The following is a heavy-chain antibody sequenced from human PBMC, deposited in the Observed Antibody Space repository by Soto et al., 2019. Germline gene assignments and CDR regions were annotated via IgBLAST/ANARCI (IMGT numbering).Heavy chain of an antibody. CDR2: ISYDGSNK. CDR1: GFTFSSYA. Sequence: GGSLRLSCAASGFTFSSYAMHWVRQAPGKGLEWVAVISYDGSNKYYADSVKGRFTISRDNSKNTLYLQMNSLRAEDTAVYYCARVMRVVVTATGFDYWGQGTLVTVSS. V-gene: IGHV3-30-3*01. CDR3: ARVMRVVVTATGFDY. D-gene: IGHD2-21*02. J-gene: IGHJ4*02.